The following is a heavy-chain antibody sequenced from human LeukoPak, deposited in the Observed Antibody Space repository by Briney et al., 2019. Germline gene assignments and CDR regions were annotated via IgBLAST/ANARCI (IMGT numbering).Heavy chain of an antibody. Sequence: GGSLRLSCAASGFTFSGSTMHWVRQASGKGLEWVSRINSDGSSISYAASVKGRFTISRDNSKNTLYLQMSSLRVEDTAVYYCVKDRGGYCTGGNCYSDAFHIWGQGTMVTVSS. CDR3: VKDRGGYCTGGNCYSDAFHI. CDR1: GFTFSGST. V-gene: IGHV3-74*01. D-gene: IGHD2-15*01. J-gene: IGHJ3*02. CDR2: INSDGSSI.